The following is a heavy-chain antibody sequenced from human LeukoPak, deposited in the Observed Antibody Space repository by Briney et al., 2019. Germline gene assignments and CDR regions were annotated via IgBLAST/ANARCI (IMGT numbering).Heavy chain of an antibody. CDR1: GYTFTGYY. CDR3: ATDVFDYGDYEGGFDY. D-gene: IGHD4-17*01. J-gene: IGHJ4*02. CDR2: INPNSGGT. Sequence: ASVKVSCKASGYTFTGYYMHWVRQAPGQGLEWMGWINPNSGGTNYAQKFQGRVTMTRDTSISTAYMELSSLRSEDTAVYYCATDVFDYGDYEGGFDYWGQGTLVTVSS. V-gene: IGHV1-2*02.